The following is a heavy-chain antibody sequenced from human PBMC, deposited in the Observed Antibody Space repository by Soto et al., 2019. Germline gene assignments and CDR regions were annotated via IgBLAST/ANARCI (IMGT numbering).Heavy chain of an antibody. J-gene: IGHJ4*02. V-gene: IGHV3-30*18. CDR1: GFTFSSYG. CDR2: ISYDGSNK. D-gene: IGHD6-6*01. Sequence: GGSLRLSCAASGFTFSSYGMHWVRQAPGKGLEWVAVISYDGSNKYYADSVKGRFTISRDNSKNTLYLQMNSLRAEDTAVYYCAKDHSSSGFDYWGQGTMVIVSS. CDR3: AKDHSSSGFDY.